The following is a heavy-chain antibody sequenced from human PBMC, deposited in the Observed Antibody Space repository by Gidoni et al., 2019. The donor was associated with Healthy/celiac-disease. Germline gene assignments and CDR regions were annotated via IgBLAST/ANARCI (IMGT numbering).Heavy chain of an antibody. CDR3: AGNYYGYYYYYGMDV. CDR1: GGSFSGYY. V-gene: IGHV4-34*01. D-gene: IGHD3-10*01. J-gene: IGHJ6*02. CDR2: INHSGST. Sequence: QVQLQPWGAGLLKPSETLSLTCAVYGGSFSGYYWSWIRQPPGKGLEWIGEINHSGSTNYNPSLKSRVTISVDTSKNQFSLKLSSVTAADTAVYYCAGNYYGYYYYYGMDVWGQGTTVTVSS.